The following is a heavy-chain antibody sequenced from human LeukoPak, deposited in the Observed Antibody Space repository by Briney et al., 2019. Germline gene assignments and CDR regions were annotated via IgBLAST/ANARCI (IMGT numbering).Heavy chain of an antibody. J-gene: IGHJ6*03. CDR3: AKCILTGYSKGYMDV. CDR1: GFTFSSFG. D-gene: IGHD3-9*01. Sequence: GGSLRLSCAASGFTFSSFGMSWVRQAPGKGLDWVSAISGSGGSTYHADSVKGRFTISRDNSKNTLYLQMNSLRAEDTAVYYCAKCILTGYSKGYMDVWGKGTTVTISS. V-gene: IGHV3-23*01. CDR2: ISGSGGST.